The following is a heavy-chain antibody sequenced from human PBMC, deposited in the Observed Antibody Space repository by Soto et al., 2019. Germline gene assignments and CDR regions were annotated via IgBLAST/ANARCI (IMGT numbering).Heavy chain of an antibody. Sequence: GESLQNSYNGSEYNFTNYYIGLVRQMPGKGLEWMGIIYPGDSETTYSPSFQGQVTFSVDKPLNIAYLQWSGLKASDTGIYYCSITRHYHGAAFDSWGHGTLVNVSS. D-gene: IGHD3-10*01. J-gene: IGHJ4*01. CDR2: IYPGDSET. CDR1: EYNFTNYY. V-gene: IGHV5-51*01. CDR3: SITRHYHGAAFDS.